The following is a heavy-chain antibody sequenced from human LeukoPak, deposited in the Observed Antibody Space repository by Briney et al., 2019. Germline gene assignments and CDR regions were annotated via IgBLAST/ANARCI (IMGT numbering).Heavy chain of an antibody. Sequence: SETLSLTCTVSGGSISSSSYYWGWIRQPPGKGLEWIGSIYYSGSTYYNPPLKSRVTISVDTSKNQFSLKLSSVTAADTAVYYCAAGAMVRGVPPVFGDCFSECDWGQGTLVTVSS. CDR3: AAGAMVRGVPPVFGDCFSECD. D-gene: IGHD3-10*01. CDR1: GGSISSSSYY. CDR2: IYYSGST. V-gene: IGHV4-39*01. J-gene: IGHJ4*02.